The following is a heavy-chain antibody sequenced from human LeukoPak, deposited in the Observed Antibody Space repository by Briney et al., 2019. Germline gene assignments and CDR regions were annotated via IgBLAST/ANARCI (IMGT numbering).Heavy chain of an antibody. J-gene: IGHJ3*02. CDR1: GYTFTSYG. Sequence: GASVKVSCKASGYTFTSYGISWVRQAPGQGLEWMGWISAYNGNTNYAQKLQGRVTMTTDTSTSTAYMELRSLRSDDTAVYYCARDVTDYYDSSGYYYADAFDIWGQGTMVTVSS. D-gene: IGHD3-22*01. CDR3: ARDVTDYYDSSGYYYADAFDI. CDR2: ISAYNGNT. V-gene: IGHV1-18*01.